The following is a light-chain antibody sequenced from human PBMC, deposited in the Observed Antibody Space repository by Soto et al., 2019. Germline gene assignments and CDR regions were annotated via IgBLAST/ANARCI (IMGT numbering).Light chain of an antibody. Sequence: EIVMTQSPATLSVSPGERATLSCRASQSVSSNLAWYQQKPGQAPRLLIYGASTRATGIPARFSGSGSGTEFTLTISSLQSEDIAVYYCQQYNNWPLTFGGGTK. J-gene: IGKJ4*01. CDR1: QSVSSN. CDR3: QQYNNWPLT. V-gene: IGKV3-15*01. CDR2: GAS.